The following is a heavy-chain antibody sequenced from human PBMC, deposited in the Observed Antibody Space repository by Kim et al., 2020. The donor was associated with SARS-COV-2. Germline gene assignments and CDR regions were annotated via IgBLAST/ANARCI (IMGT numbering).Heavy chain of an antibody. D-gene: IGHD3-16*01. J-gene: IGHJ5*02. V-gene: IGHV4-39*01. Sequence: SETLSLTCTVSGDSISSTGHFLAWIRQPPGKGLEWIATIKYSERTDYNPSLKSRVTIFVDTSKNQFSLKLSSVTAADMAVYYCARHGRPLGLDPWGQGTL. CDR2: IKYSERT. CDR1: GDSISSTGHF. CDR3: ARHGRPLGLDP.